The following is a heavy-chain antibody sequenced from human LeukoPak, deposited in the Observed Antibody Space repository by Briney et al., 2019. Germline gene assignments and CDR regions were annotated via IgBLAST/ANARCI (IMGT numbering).Heavy chain of an antibody. CDR3: AIISVIGLYFDF. V-gene: IGHV4-59*01. CDR2: IYYSGST. CDR1: GGSISSYY. Sequence: PSETLSLTCTVSGGSISSYYWSWIRQPPGKGLEWIGYIYYSGSTNYNPSLKSRVTISVDTSKNQFSLKLSSVTAADTAVYYCAIISVIGLYFDFWGQGTLVTVSS. J-gene: IGHJ4*02. D-gene: IGHD3-10*01.